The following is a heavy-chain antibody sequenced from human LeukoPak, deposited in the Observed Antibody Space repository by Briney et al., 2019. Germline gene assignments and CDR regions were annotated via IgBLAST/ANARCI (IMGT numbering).Heavy chain of an antibody. J-gene: IGHJ4*02. CDR2: IKSKTDGATT. CDR3: TTVHYDILTGYYETYFDY. D-gene: IGHD3-9*01. V-gene: IGHV3-15*01. Sequence: GGSLRLSCAASGFTFSNAWMSWVRQAPGKGLEWVGRIKSKTDGATTDYAALVKGRFTISRDDSKNTLYLQMNSLKTEDTAVYYCTTVHYDILTGYYETYFDYWGQGTLVTVSS. CDR1: GFTFSNAW.